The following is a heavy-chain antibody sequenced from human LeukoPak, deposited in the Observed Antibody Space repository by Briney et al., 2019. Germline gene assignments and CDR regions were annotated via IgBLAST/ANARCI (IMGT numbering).Heavy chain of an antibody. D-gene: IGHD2-2*02. CDR1: GYTFTGYY. Sequence: ASVKVSCKASGYTFTGYYMHSVRQAPGQRLVRMGWINPNSGGTNYAQKFQGRVTMTRDTSISTAYMELSRLRSDDTAVYYCASDGVVPAAIPYWYFDLWGRGTLVTISS. J-gene: IGHJ2*01. CDR3: ASDGVVPAAIPYWYFDL. V-gene: IGHV1-2*02. CDR2: INPNSGGT.